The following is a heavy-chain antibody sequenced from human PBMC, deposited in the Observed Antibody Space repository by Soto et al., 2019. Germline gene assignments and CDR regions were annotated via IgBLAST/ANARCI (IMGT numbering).Heavy chain of an antibody. D-gene: IGHD2-15*01. CDR1: GFTFSSYS. V-gene: IGHV3-21*01. Sequence: GGSLRLSCAASGFTFSSYSMNWVRQAPGKGLEWVSSISSSSSYIYYADSVKGRFTISRDNAKNSLYPQMNSLRAEDTAVYYCASSYCSGGSCLTLDAFDIWGQGTMVTVSS. CDR3: ASSYCSGGSCLTLDAFDI. CDR2: ISSSSSYI. J-gene: IGHJ3*02.